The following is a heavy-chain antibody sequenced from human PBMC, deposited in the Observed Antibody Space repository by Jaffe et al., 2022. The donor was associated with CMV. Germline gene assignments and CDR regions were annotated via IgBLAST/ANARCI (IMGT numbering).Heavy chain of an antibody. CDR1: GFTFSLYT. CDR3: VKWEDHGPGDY. Sequence: EVHLVESGGGLVQPGGSLRLSCSASGFTFSLYTMHWVRQAPGKGLEYVSAISTSGGSTYYADSVKGRFIISRDDSRNTLYLQMSSLRVEDTAVYYCVKWEDHGPGDYWGQGTLVTVSS. J-gene: IGHJ4*02. CDR2: ISTSGGST. D-gene: IGHD1-26*01. V-gene: IGHV3-64D*06.